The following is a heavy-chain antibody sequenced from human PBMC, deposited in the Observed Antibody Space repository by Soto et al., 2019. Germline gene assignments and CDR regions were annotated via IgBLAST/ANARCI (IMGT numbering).Heavy chain of an antibody. Sequence: GGSLRLSCAASGFTFSSYSMNWVRQAPGKGLEWVSSISSSSSYIYYADSVKGRFTISRDNSKNTVYLQMNSLRDEDTAVYYCAREFGYSSSWYLLDYYYYGMDVWGQGTTVTVSS. J-gene: IGHJ6*02. D-gene: IGHD6-13*01. CDR2: ISSSSSYI. CDR3: AREFGYSSSWYLLDYYYYGMDV. V-gene: IGHV3-21*01. CDR1: GFTFSSYS.